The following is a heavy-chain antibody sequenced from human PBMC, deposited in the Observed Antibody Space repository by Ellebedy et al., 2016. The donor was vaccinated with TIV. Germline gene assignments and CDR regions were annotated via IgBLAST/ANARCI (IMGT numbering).Heavy chain of an antibody. D-gene: IGHD5-18*01. V-gene: IGHV3-21*01. Sequence: PGGSLRLSCAASGFTFSSYSMNWVRQAPGKGLEWVSSISSSSSYIYDADSVKGRFTISRDNAKNSLYLQMNSLRAEDTAVYYCARDLAYSYGSLSYYYYGMDVWGQGTTVTVSS. CDR3: ARDLAYSYGSLSYYYYGMDV. J-gene: IGHJ6*02. CDR1: GFTFSSYS. CDR2: ISSSSSYI.